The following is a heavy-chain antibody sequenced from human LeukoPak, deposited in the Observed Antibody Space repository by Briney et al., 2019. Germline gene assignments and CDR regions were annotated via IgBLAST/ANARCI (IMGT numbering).Heavy chain of an antibody. Sequence: SETLSLTCTVSGASFSSGDQYWNWIRQSPGKGLEWIGSIHPSGTLYNNPSLESRVTMSMDTSKNQFSLNLNSVTAADTAVYFCSRGLDSRKLGYWGQGTLVTVSS. D-gene: IGHD3-22*01. V-gene: IGHV4-31*03. CDR2: IHPSGTL. J-gene: IGHJ4*02. CDR1: GASFSSGDQY. CDR3: SRGLDSRKLGY.